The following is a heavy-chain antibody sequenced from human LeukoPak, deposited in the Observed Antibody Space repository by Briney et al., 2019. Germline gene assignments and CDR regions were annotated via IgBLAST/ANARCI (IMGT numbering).Heavy chain of an antibody. CDR1: GGSFSGYY. Sequence: SETLSLTCAVYGGSFSGYYWSWIRQPPGKGLEWIGEINHSGSTNYNPSLKSRVTISVDTSKNQFSLKLSSVTAADTAVYYCATQSVGATTEGLFLVDYWGQGTLVTVSS. J-gene: IGHJ4*02. D-gene: IGHD1-26*01. CDR2: INHSGST. CDR3: ATQSVGATTEGLFLVDY. V-gene: IGHV4-34*01.